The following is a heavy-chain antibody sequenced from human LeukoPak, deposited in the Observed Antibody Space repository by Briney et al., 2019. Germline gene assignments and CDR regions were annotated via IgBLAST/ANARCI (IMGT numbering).Heavy chain of an antibody. V-gene: IGHV4-59*01. CDR2: IYYSGST. CDR3: ARVMRNYFDY. CDR1: GGSISSYY. J-gene: IGHJ4*02. Sequence: PSETLSLTCTVSGGSISSYYWSWIRQPPGKGLEWIGYIYYSGSTNYNPSLKSRVTISVDTSKNQFSLKLSSVTAADTAVHYCARVMRNYFDYWGQGTLVTVSP.